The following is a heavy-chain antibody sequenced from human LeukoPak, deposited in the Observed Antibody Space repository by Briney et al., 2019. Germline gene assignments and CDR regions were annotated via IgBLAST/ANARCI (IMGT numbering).Heavy chain of an antibody. D-gene: IGHD6-19*01. CDR2: ISSSSSTI. CDR3: ASIAVAGRSSFWFDP. CDR1: GFTFSSYS. V-gene: IGHV3-48*01. J-gene: IGHJ5*02. Sequence: GGSLRLSCAASGFTFSSYSMNWVRQAPGKGLEWVSYISSSSSTIYYADSVKGRFTISRDNAKNSLYLQMNSLRAEDTAVYYCASIAVAGRSSFWFDPWGQGTLVTVSS.